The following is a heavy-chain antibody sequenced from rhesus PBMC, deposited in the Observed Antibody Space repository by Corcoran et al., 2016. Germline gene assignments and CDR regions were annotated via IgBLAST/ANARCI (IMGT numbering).Heavy chain of an antibody. J-gene: IGHJ4*01. V-gene: IGHV3-178*01. D-gene: IGHD4-29*01. CDR3: ATEKTTGLDY. Sequence: VQLVESGGGLTKPGGSLRLSCAASGFTFRDYYMDWVRQAPGKGLEGVERISSGVGSTWYADSVKGRFTISRENDKNTLYFQMNSLRAEDTAVYYCATEKTTGLDYWGQGVLVTVSS. CDR1: GFTFRDYY. CDR2: ISSGVGST.